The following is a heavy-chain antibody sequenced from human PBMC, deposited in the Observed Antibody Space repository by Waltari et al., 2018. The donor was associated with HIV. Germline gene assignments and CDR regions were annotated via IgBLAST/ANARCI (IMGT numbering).Heavy chain of an antibody. D-gene: IGHD2-21*02. J-gene: IGHJ3*01. Sequence: QVQLMQSGGGVVQPGGSLRLSCTAPGFLFSNYGIHGLRQAPGKGLDWVALISHDGNSHFYADAVKGRFTVSRDNSKDTVYLQMNSLTTDDTAVYYCATYCGGDCYFGEVSFDVWGQGTMVIVS. CDR1: GFLFSNYG. V-gene: IGHV3-30*03. CDR3: ATYCGGDCYFGEVSFDV. CDR2: ISHDGNSH.